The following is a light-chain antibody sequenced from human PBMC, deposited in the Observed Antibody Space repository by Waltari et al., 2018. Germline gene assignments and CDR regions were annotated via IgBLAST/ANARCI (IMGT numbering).Light chain of an antibody. V-gene: IGKV1-39*01. Sequence: DIQMTQSPSSLSASVGDRVTIICRASQSISNYLNWYQQKPGKAPKHLIYAASSLRSGVPSRFRWSGSGTEFTLPITNLPPEDFATYYCQQSYSTPQYTFGQGTKLEI. CDR3: QQSYSTPQYT. CDR2: AAS. J-gene: IGKJ2*01. CDR1: QSISNY.